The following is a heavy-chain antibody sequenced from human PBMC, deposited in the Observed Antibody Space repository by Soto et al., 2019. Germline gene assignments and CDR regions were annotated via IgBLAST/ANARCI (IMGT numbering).Heavy chain of an antibody. D-gene: IGHD6-25*01. Sequence: SETLPLTCTVSGGTISRSSYYWVWIRQPPGKGLEWVGSMSYSGSTYYNPSLKSRVAISVDKSKNQLSLQVSSVTAADTAVYYCSRSGYEGLDPWGQGTMITIYS. CDR1: GGTISRSSYY. CDR3: SRSGYEGLDP. CDR2: MSYSGST. V-gene: IGHV4-39*01. J-gene: IGHJ5*02.